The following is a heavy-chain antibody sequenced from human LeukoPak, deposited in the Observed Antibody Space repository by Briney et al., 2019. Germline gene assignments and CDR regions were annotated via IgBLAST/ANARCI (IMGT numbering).Heavy chain of an antibody. V-gene: IGHV3-66*01. J-gene: IGHJ6*02. CDR2: IYSGGST. Sequence: GGSLRLSCAASGFTVSSNYMSWVRQAPGKGLEWVSVIYSGGSTYYADSVKGRFTISRGNSKNTLYLQMNSLRAEDTAVYYCARDTLGYCSGGSCYDLYYYYYGMDVWGQGTTVTVSS. CDR3: ARDTLGYCSGGSCYDLYYYYYGMDV. D-gene: IGHD2-15*01. CDR1: GFTVSSNY.